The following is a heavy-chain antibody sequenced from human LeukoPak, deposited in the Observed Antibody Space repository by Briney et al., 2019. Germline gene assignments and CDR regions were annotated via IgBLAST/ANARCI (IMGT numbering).Heavy chain of an antibody. V-gene: IGHV3-33*01. CDR1: GFTFSNYG. CDR3: ARDITGDPPPYYFDY. J-gene: IGHJ4*02. Sequence: GGSLRLSCAASGFTFSNYGLHWVRQAPGKGLEWLAVMWFDGSHKYYADSVKGRFTISRDNSKSMLYLQMNSLRAEDTAVYYCARDITGDPPPYYFDYWGQGSLVTVSS. D-gene: IGHD7-27*01. CDR2: MWFDGSHK.